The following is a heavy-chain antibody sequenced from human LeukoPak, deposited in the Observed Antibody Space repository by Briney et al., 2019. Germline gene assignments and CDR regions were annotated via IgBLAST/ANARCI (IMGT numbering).Heavy chain of an antibody. V-gene: IGHV3-64*01. CDR3: ARGVCGSGTNRPMDV. CDR1: GFTFSSYA. D-gene: IGHD3-10*01. J-gene: IGHJ6*03. CDR2: ISSNGGST. Sequence: GGSLRLSCAASGFTFSSYAMHWVRQAPGKGLEYVSAISSNGGSTYYANSVKGRFTISRDNSKHKLYLQMGSLRAEDMSVYYCARGVCGSGTNRPMDVWGKGTTVTVSS.